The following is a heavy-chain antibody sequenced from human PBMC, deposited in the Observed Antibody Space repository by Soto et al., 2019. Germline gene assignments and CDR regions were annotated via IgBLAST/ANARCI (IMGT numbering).Heavy chain of an antibody. D-gene: IGHD6-19*01. CDR1: GGSFSTNE. V-gene: IGHV1-69*01. CDR3: ARARYSSRWGTFDS. Sequence: QVHLEQSGAEVKKPGTSVKVSCKASGGSFSTNEIDWVRQAPGQGLEWMGRIFPNVGTAAYAEKFQGRLTIIADESTAKVFMELSRLSSADTAVYFCARARYSSRWGTFDSWGQGTQVDVSS. CDR2: IFPNVGTA. J-gene: IGHJ4*02.